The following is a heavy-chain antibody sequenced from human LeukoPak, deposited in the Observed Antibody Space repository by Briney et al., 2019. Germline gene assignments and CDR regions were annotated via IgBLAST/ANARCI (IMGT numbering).Heavy chain of an antibody. Sequence: ASVKVSCKASGYTFTGYYMHWVRQAPGQGLEWMGWINPNSGGTNYAQKFQGRVTMTRDTSISTAYMELSRLRSDDTAVYYCARGYYDFWSGYPFDYWGQGTLVTVSS. J-gene: IGHJ4*02. V-gene: IGHV1-2*02. D-gene: IGHD3-3*01. CDR1: GYTFTGYY. CDR3: ARGYYDFWSGYPFDY. CDR2: INPNSGGT.